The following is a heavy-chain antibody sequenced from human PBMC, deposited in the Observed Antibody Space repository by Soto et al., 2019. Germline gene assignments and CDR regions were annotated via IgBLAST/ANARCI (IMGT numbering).Heavy chain of an antibody. V-gene: IGHV3-21*01. Sequence: EVQLVESGGGLVKAGGSRRLSCAASGFTFSTYCMNWVRQAPGKGLEWVSSISATSTYIYYADSVKGRFSISRDNAKNSLYLQINSLRAEDTAVYYCVRDFYRIVGATADAFDVWGQGTMVTVSS. D-gene: IGHD1-26*01. CDR1: GFTFSTYC. CDR2: ISATSTYI. J-gene: IGHJ3*01. CDR3: VRDFYRIVGATADAFDV.